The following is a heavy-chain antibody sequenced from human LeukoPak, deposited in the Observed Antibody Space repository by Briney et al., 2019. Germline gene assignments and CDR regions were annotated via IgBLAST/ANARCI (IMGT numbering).Heavy chain of an antibody. D-gene: IGHD2-2*02. CDR1: GFTFSSYA. CDR2: ISGSGSTV. CDR3: ARNYVVVVPGGIRKRNYYYGMDV. Sequence: GGSLRLSCAASGFTFSSYAMSWVRQAPGKGLEWVSYISGSGSTVYYADSVKGRFTISRDNAKNSLYLQINSLRAEDTALYYCARNYVVVVPGGIRKRNYYYGMDVWGQGTTVTVSS. J-gene: IGHJ6*02. V-gene: IGHV3-48*03.